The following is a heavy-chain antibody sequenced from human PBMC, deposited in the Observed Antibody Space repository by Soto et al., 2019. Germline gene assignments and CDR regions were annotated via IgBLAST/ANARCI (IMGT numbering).Heavy chain of an antibody. D-gene: IGHD1-7*01. CDR3: ARAITGTTDFGY. J-gene: IGHJ4*02. CDR1: GGTFSSYA. Sequence: GASVKVSCKASGGTFSSYAISWVRQAPGQGLEWMGGIIPIFGTANYAQKYQGRVTITADESTSTAYMELSSLRCGDTAVYYCARAITGTTDFGYWGQGTLVTVSS. V-gene: IGHV1-69*13. CDR2: IIPIFGTA.